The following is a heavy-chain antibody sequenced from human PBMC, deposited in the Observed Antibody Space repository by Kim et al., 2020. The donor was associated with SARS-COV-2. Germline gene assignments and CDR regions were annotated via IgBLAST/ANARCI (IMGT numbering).Heavy chain of an antibody. Sequence: ADSVEGRFTISRDNSKNALYLQMNSRGAEDTAVYYCATHYSCSGTSCPPYWGQGTLVTVSS. J-gene: IGHJ4*02. V-gene: IGHV3-23*01. D-gene: IGHD2-2*01. CDR3: ATHYSCSGTSCPPY.